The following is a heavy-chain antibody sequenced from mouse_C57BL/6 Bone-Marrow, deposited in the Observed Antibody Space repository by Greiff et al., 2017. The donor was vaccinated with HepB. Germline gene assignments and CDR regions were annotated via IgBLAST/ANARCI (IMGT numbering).Heavy chain of an antibody. CDR1: GFTFSDYY. J-gene: IGHJ1*03. Sequence: EVMLVESEGGLVQPGSSMKLSCTASGFTFSDYYMAWVRQVPEKGLEWVANINYDGSSTYYLDSLKSRFIISRDNAKNILYLQMSSLKSEDTATYYCARVSYFDVWGTGTTVTVSS. V-gene: IGHV5-16*01. CDR2: INYDGSST. CDR3: ARVSYFDV.